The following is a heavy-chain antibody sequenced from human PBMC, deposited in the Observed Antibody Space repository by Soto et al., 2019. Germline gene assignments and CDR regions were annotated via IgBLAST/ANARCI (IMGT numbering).Heavy chain of an antibody. CDR1: GGTFSSYA. Sequence: GASVKVSCKASGGTFSSYAISWVRQAPGQGLEWMGGIIPIFGTANYAQRFQGRVTITADESTSTAYRELSSLRSEDTAVYYCARVSSGSYYYFDYWGHGTLVTVSS. CDR2: IIPIFGTA. D-gene: IGHD1-26*01. V-gene: IGHV1-69*13. CDR3: ARVSSGSYYYFDY. J-gene: IGHJ4*01.